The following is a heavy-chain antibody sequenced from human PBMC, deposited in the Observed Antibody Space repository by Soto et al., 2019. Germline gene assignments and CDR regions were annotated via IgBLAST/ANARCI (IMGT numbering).Heavy chain of an antibody. CDR2: IIPIFGTA. V-gene: IGHV1-69*01. Sequence: QVQLVQSGAEVKKPGSSVKVSCKASGGTFSSYAISWVRQAPGQGLEWMGGIIPIFGTANYAQKFQGRVTITADEDTSTAYMELSSLRAEDTAVYYCARDCIQDYGDYACWFDPWGQGTLVTVSS. J-gene: IGHJ5*02. CDR3: ARDCIQDYGDYACWFDP. CDR1: GGTFSSYA. D-gene: IGHD4-17*01.